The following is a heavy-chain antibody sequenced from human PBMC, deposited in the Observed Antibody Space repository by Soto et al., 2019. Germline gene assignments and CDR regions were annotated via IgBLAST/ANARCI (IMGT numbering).Heavy chain of an antibody. Sequence: SETLSLTCTGSGGYISSRSYYCGWIRQPPGKGLEWIGSIYYSGSTYYNPSLKSRVTISVDTSKNQFSLKLSSVTAADTALYYCARRVPSGGSGSYGRWFAPSAQVTLLIV. D-gene: IGHD3-10*01. V-gene: IGHV4-39*01. CDR3: ARRVPSGGSGSYGRWFAP. CDR1: GGYISSRSYY. J-gene: IGHJ5*02. CDR2: IYYSGST.